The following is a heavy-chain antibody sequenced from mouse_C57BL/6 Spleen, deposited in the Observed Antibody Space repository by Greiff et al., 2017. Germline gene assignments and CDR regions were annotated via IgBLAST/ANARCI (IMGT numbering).Heavy chain of an antibody. D-gene: IGHD1-1*01. CDR1: GYTFTGYW. CDR2: ILPGSGST. Sequence: VQLQESGAELMKPGASVKLSCKATGYTFTGYWIEWVKQRPGHGLEWIGEILPGSGSTNYNEKFKGKATFTADTSSNTAYMQLSSLTTEDSAIYYCARYPPYYYGSSLYYYAMDYWGQGTSVTVSS. J-gene: IGHJ4*01. CDR3: ARYPPYYYGSSLYYYAMDY. V-gene: IGHV1-9*01.